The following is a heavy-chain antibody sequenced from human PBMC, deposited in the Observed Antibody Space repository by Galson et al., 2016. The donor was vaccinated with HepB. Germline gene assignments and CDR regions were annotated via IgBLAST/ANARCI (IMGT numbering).Heavy chain of an antibody. J-gene: IGHJ4*02. CDR3: AKDFNFRDRSTSGTIYN. D-gene: IGHD1/OR15-1a*01. Sequence: SLRLSCAASGFTFDDYAMHWVRQGPGEGLEWVSLISGDGDSTYYADYVKGRFTIPRDNSKNSLYLQMNSLRTEDTALYYCAKDFNFRDRSTSGTIYNWGQGTLVTVSS. CDR1: GFTFDDYA. V-gene: IGHV3-43*02. CDR2: ISGDGDST.